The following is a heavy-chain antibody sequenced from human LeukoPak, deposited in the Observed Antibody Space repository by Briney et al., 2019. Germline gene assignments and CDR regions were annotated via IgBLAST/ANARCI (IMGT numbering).Heavy chain of an antibody. Sequence: SSVKVSCKASGGTFSSYANSWVRQAPGQGLEWMGGIIPIFGTANYAQKFQGRVTITADESTSTAYMELSSLRSEDTAVYYCARGVGPFRITLYYFDYWGQGTLVTVSS. CDR3: ARGVGPFRITLYYFDY. J-gene: IGHJ4*02. CDR1: GGTFSSYA. D-gene: IGHD3-10*01. V-gene: IGHV1-69*01. CDR2: IIPIFGTA.